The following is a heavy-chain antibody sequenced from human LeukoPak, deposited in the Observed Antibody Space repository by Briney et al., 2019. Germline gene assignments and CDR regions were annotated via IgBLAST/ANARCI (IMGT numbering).Heavy chain of an antibody. V-gene: IGHV3-74*01. Sequence: PGGSLRLSCAASGFTFSSYWMHWVRQAPGKGLVWVSRINSDGSSTSYADSVKGRFTISRDNAKNTLYVQMDGLRAEDTAVYYCAREYSSSWYSIYFDYWGQGTLVTVSS. D-gene: IGHD6-13*01. J-gene: IGHJ4*02. CDR3: AREYSSSWYSIYFDY. CDR2: INSDGSST. CDR1: GFTFSSYW.